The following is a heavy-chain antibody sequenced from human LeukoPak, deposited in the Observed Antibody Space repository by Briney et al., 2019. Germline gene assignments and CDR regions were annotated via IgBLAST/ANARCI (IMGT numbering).Heavy chain of an antibody. J-gene: IGHJ4*02. V-gene: IGHV1-69*13. CDR2: IIPIFGTA. CDR1: GGTFSSYA. Sequence: VASVKVSCKASGGTFSSYAISWVRQAPGQGLEWMGGIIPIFGTANYAQKFQGRVTITADESTSTAYMELSSLRSEDTAVYYCARDRENYDYVWGSYCYTAFDYWGQGTLVTVSS. CDR3: ARDRENYDYVWGSYCYTAFDY. D-gene: IGHD3-16*02.